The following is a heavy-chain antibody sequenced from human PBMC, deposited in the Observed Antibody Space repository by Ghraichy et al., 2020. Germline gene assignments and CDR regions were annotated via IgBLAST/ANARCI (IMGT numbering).Heavy chain of an antibody. D-gene: IGHD4-23*01. CDR1: GFTFSASA. Sequence: LTCAASGFTFSASAMHWVRQASGKGLEWVGRIRSKGNSYATAYAASVKGRFTISRDDSKNMAYLQMNSLKTEDTAVYYCTRLYGGNPNFDYWGQGTLVTVSS. CDR3: TRLYGGNPNFDY. CDR2: IRSKGNSYAT. V-gene: IGHV3-73*01. J-gene: IGHJ4*02.